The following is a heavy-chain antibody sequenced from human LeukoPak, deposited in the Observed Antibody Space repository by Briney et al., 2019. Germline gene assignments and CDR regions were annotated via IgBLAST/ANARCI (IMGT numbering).Heavy chain of an antibody. Sequence: GGSLRLSCAASGFTFSSYAMSWVRQAPGKGLEWVSAISGSGGSTYYADSVKGRFTISRDNSKNTLYLQMNSLRAEDTAVYYCAKDSDQYNRNDVFSWFDPWGQGTLVTVSS. CDR3: AKDSDQYNRNDVFSWFDP. J-gene: IGHJ5*02. D-gene: IGHD1-1*01. CDR1: GFTFSSYA. CDR2: ISGSGGST. V-gene: IGHV3-23*01.